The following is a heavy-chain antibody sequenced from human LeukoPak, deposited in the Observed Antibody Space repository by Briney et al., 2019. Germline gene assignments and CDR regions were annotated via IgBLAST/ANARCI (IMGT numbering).Heavy chain of an antibody. CDR1: GGSFSGYY. J-gene: IGHJ4*02. CDR3: ARAGYSSSFTYNSHHFAY. V-gene: IGHV4-34*01. CDR2: INHSGST. Sequence: SEPLSLTCAVYGGSFSGYYWSWIRQPPGNGLEWIGEINHSGSTNYNPPLKSRVTISVDTSRNQFSLQLSSVTAADTAVYYCARAGYSSSFTYNSHHFAYWGQGTLVTVSS. D-gene: IGHD6-6*01.